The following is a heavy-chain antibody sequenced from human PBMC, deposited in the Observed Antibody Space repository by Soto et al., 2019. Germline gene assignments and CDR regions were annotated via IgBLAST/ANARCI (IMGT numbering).Heavy chain of an antibody. CDR1: GGSISSYY. Sequence: SETLSLTCTVSGGSISSYYWSWIRQPPGKGLEWIGYIYYSGSTNYNPSLKSRVTISVDTSKNQFSLKLSSVTAADTTVYYCASSETWYYYGSGSYPAFDIWGQGTMVTVSS. CDR2: IYYSGST. CDR3: ASSETWYYYGSGSYPAFDI. V-gene: IGHV4-59*08. J-gene: IGHJ3*02. D-gene: IGHD3-10*01.